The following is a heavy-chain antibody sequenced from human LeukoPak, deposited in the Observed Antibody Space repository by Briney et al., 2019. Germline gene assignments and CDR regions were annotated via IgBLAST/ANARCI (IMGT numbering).Heavy chain of an antibody. V-gene: IGHV1-2*02. CDR1: GYTFTSYY. CDR3: AREHYSSSSFGAFDI. J-gene: IGHJ3*02. D-gene: IGHD6-6*01. CDR2: INPNSGGT. Sequence: ASVKVSCKASGYTFTSYYMHWVRQAPGQGLEWMGWINPNSGGTNYAQKFQGRVTMTRDTSISTAYMELSRLRSDDTAVYYCAREHYSSSSFGAFDIWGQGTMVTVSS.